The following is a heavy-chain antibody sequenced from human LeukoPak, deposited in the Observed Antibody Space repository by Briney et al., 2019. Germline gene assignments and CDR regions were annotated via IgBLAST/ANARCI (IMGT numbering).Heavy chain of an antibody. CDR3: ARGRGLPGPLNY. Sequence: GGSLRLSCTVSGFSLSSYALSWVRRAPGKGLEWVSSISSSSSHIYYADSVKGRFTISRDNAKNSLYLQMNSLRAEDTAVYYCARGRGLPGPLNYWGQGTLVTVSS. D-gene: IGHD3-10*01. J-gene: IGHJ4*02. CDR2: ISSSSSHI. V-gene: IGHV3-21*01. CDR1: GFSLSSYA.